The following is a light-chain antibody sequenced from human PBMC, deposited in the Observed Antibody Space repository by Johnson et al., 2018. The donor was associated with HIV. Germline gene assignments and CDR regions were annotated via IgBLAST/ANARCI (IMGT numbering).Light chain of an antibody. CDR1: SSNIGDNY. J-gene: IGLJ1*01. Sequence: QSVLTQPPSVSAAPGQKVTISCSGSSSNIGDNYVSRYQQLPGTAPKLLIYENNKRPSGIPDRFSGSKSGTSATLGIAGLQTGDEADYYCGTWDNSLTTGAVFGTGTKVTVL. CDR2: ENN. V-gene: IGLV1-51*02. CDR3: GTWDNSLTTGAV.